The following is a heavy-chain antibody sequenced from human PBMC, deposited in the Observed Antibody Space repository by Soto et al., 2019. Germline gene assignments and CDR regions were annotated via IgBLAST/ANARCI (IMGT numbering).Heavy chain of an antibody. CDR1: GGTFSSYT. CDR2: IIPILGIA. V-gene: IGHV1-69*04. D-gene: IGHD2-2*01. J-gene: IGHJ4*02. Sequence: SVKVSCKASGGTFSSYTISWVRQAPGQGLEWMGRIIPILGIANYAQKFQGRVTITADKSTSTAYMELSSLRSEDTAVYYCARDHCSSTSCYRSYYFDYWGQGTLVTVSS. CDR3: ARDHCSSTSCYRSYYFDY.